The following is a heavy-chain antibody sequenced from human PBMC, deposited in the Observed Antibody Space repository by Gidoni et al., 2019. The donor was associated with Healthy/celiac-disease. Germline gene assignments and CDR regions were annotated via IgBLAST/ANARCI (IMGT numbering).Heavy chain of an antibody. D-gene: IGHD1-7*01. CDR1: GYTFTGYY. CDR2: INPNSGGT. Sequence: QVQLVQSGAEVQKPGASVKVSCKASGYTFTGYYMHWVRQAPGQGLEWMGWINPNSGGTNYAQKFQGWVTMTRDTSISTAYMELSRLRSDDTAVYYCARGLAGELELDVGTPFDYWGQGTLVTVSS. CDR3: ARGLAGELELDVGTPFDY. J-gene: IGHJ4*02. V-gene: IGHV1-2*04.